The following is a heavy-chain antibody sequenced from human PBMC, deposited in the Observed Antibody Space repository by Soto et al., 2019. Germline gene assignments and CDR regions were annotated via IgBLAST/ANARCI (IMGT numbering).Heavy chain of an antibody. CDR1: GFTFYNYH. Sequence: PGGSLRLSCAASGFTFYNYHMSWVRQAPGKGLEWLSYISDSSNRIYYADSVEGRFTISRDNAKNSLYLQMNSLRAEDTAVYYCARYYYESGSAFDYWGQGTLVTVSS. CDR3: ARYYYESGSAFDY. V-gene: IGHV3-48*01. CDR2: ISDSSNRI. D-gene: IGHD3-10*01. J-gene: IGHJ4*02.